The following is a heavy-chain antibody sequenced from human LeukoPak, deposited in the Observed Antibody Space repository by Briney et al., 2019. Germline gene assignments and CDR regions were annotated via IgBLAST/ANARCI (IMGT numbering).Heavy chain of an antibody. CDR1: GFTFDAYA. CDR2: INADGGRT. J-gene: IGHJ6*02. D-gene: IGHD2/OR15-2a*01. V-gene: IGHV3-43*02. Sequence: GGSLRLSCAASGFTFDAYAMHWVRQPPGKGLEWVSLINADGGRTYYADSVKGRFTISRDNSKNSLYLQMNSLRTEDTAVYYCATSAFYHGLDVWGQGTTVTVSS. CDR3: ATSAFYHGLDV.